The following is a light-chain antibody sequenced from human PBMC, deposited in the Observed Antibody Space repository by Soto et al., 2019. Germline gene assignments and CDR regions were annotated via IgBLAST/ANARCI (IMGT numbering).Light chain of an antibody. V-gene: IGKV3-15*01. CDR1: QSVSSN. CDR3: QQYNNWPLT. J-gene: IGKJ4*01. CDR2: GAS. Sequence: EIVMTQSPATLSVSRGERVTLSCRASQSVSSNLAWYQQKPGQAPRLLIYGASTRATGIPARFSGSGSGTEFTLTISSLQSEDFAVYYCQQYNNWPLTFGGGTKVEIK.